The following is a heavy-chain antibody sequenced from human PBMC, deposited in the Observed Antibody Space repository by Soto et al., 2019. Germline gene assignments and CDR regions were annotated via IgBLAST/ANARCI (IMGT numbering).Heavy chain of an antibody. J-gene: IGHJ6*02. CDR1: GDSLGNYD. CDR3: ARADYEILTGSYAMDV. CDR2: VSSSGNT. V-gene: IGHV4-4*07. Sequence: DTLSLTCTVSGDSLGNYDWFWIRQPVGKGLEWIGRVSSSGNTNANPTLNSRATLSIDTSKNQFSLRLRSVTAADTAVYYCARADYEILTGSYAMDVWGQGTTVTVSS. D-gene: IGHD3-9*01.